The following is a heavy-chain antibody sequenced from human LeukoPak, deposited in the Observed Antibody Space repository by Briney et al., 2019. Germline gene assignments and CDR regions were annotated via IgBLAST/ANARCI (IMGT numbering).Heavy chain of an antibody. CDR3: ARAPWTTVAGSLYYFDY. CDR2: IYYSGST. V-gene: IGHV4-59*01. J-gene: IGHJ4*02. CDR1: GGSISSYY. D-gene: IGHD6-19*01. Sequence: SETLSLTCTDSGGSISSYYWSWIRQPPGKGLEWIGYIYYSGSTNYNPSLKSRVTISVDTSKNQFSLKLSSVTAADTAVYYCARAPWTTVAGSLYYFDYWGQGTLVTVSS.